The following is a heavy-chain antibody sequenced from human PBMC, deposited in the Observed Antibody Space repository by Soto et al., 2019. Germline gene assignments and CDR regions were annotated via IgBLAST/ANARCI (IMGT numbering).Heavy chain of an antibody. D-gene: IGHD5-12*01. CDR2: IFYAGNT. CDR3: VRHRQNIVATMGRFDP. J-gene: IGHJ5*02. V-gene: IGHV4-39*01. Sequence: PSETLSLTCNVSGGSISSSRSYWAWFRQPPGKELEWIANIFYAGNTYYNPSLKSRVTVSVDTSKNQFSLKLDSVTAADTAVFFFVRHRQNIVATMGRFDPWGQGTLVTVSS. CDR1: GGSISSSRSY.